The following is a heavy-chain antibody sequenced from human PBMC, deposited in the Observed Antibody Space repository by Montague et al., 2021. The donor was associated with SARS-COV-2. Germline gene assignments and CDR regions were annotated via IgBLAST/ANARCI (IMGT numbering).Heavy chain of an antibody. Sequence: SETLSLTCTVYGDFIRSSRYFWSWVRQPPGQGLEWIGSIYYNGSTYSNPTLNSRVTISADTTKHQFSLNLTSVTAADTAVYFCARLPPLYYYGSTQYYYAFDVWGPGTMVTVSS. CDR1: GDFIRSSRYF. CDR3: ARLPPLYYYGSTQYYYAFDV. CDR2: IYYNGST. D-gene: IGHD3-22*01. V-gene: IGHV4-39*01. J-gene: IGHJ3*01.